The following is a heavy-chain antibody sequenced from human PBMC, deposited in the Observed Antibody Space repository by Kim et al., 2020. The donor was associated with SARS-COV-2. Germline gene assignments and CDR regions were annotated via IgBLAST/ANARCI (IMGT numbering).Heavy chain of an antibody. D-gene: IGHD4-17*01. CDR1: GGTFSSYA. V-gene: IGHV1-69*04. J-gene: IGHJ3*02. Sequence: SVKVSCKASGGTFSSYAISWVRQAPGQGLEWMGRIIPILGIANYAQKFQGRVTITADKSTSTAYMELSSLRSEDTAVYYCARDPTGGYGGNQILDAFDIWGQGTMVTVSS. CDR3: ARDPTGGYGGNQILDAFDI. CDR2: IIPILGIA.